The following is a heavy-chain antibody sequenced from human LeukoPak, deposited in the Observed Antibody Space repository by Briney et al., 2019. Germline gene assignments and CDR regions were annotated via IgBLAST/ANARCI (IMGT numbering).Heavy chain of an antibody. J-gene: IGHJ4*02. D-gene: IGHD3-10*01. CDR1: GFTFSSST. CDR2: ITSSSSII. Sequence: GGSLRLSCAASGFTFSSSTMNWVRQAPGRGLEWISHITSSSSIIYYADSVQGRFTISRDNAKNSLYLQMNSLRAEDTAVYYCASYYGSGNFDYWGQGTLVTVSS. V-gene: IGHV3-48*04. CDR3: ASYYGSGNFDY.